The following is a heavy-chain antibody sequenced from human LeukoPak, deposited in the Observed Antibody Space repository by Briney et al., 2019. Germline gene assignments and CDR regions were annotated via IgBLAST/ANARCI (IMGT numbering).Heavy chain of an antibody. CDR3: ARETYIPSTTYYYYYYYMDV. J-gene: IGHJ6*03. Sequence: PSETLSLTCAVYGGSFSGYYWSWIRQPPGKGLEWIGEINHSGSTNYNPSLKSRVTISVDTSKNQFSLKLSSVTAADTAVYYCARETYIPSTTYYYYYYYMDVWGKGTTVTVSS. CDR2: INHSGST. CDR1: GGSFSGYY. V-gene: IGHV4-34*01. D-gene: IGHD1-1*01.